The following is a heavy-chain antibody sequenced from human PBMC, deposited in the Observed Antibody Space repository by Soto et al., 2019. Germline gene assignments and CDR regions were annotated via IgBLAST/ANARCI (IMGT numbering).Heavy chain of an antibody. V-gene: IGHV4-31*03. CDR3: ARLSGSGQSWFDP. Sequence: QVQLQESGPGLVKPSQTLSLTCIVSGGSISSNDFYWSWIRQHPGKGLEWIGYIYYSGNTYYNPSLKSRVTILADTSKDQVSLKVSSVTAADTAVYYCARLSGSGQSWFDPWGQGTLVTVSS. J-gene: IGHJ5*02. CDR2: IYYSGNT. D-gene: IGHD6-13*01. CDR1: GGSISSNDFY.